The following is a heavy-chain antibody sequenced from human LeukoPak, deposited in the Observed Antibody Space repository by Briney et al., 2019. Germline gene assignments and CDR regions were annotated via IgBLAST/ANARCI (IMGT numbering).Heavy chain of an antibody. CDR3: AKPRIAVADLTVDY. D-gene: IGHD6-19*01. Sequence: PGGSLRLSCAASGFTFSSYAMSWVRQAPGKGLEWVSAISGSGGSTYYADSVKGRFTISRDNSKNTLYLQMNSLRAEDTAVHYCAKPRIAVADLTVDYWGQGTLVTVSS. CDR1: GFTFSSYA. CDR2: ISGSGGST. J-gene: IGHJ4*02. V-gene: IGHV3-23*01.